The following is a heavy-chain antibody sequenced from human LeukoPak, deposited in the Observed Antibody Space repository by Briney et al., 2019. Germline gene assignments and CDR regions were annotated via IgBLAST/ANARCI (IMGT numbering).Heavy chain of an antibody. Sequence: GSLRLSCAASGFTFSSSGMHWVRQAPGKGLEWVAFIRYDGSNKYYADSVKGRFTISRDNSKNTLYLQMNSLRSEDTAVYYCAGAPFNPHYYYYYMDVWGKGTTVTVSS. D-gene: IGHD1-14*01. CDR3: AGAPFNPHYYYYYMDV. V-gene: IGHV3-30*02. CDR2: IRYDGSNK. CDR1: GFTFSSSG. J-gene: IGHJ6*03.